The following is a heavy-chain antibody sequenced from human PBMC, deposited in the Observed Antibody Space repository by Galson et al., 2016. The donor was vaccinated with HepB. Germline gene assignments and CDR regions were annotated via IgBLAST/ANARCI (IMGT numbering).Heavy chain of an antibody. V-gene: IGHV1-69*01. J-gene: IGHJ3*02. CDR1: GATFRRYA. CDR3: ARDRYSSGRYFAFEI. Sequence: SCKASGATFRRYAISWIRQAPGQGLEWMGGIIPVIGTPDYAPKFEGRVTITADESTNTAYMDLGSLRFEDTAVYYCARDRYSSGRYFAFEIWGQGTMVTVST. CDR2: IIPVIGTP. D-gene: IGHD6-19*01.